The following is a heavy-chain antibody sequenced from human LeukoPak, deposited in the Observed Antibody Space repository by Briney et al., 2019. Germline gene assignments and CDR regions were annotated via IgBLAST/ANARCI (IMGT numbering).Heavy chain of an antibody. D-gene: IGHD3-22*01. Sequence: KPSETLSLTCTVSGGSISSYYWSWIRQPPGRGLEWIGYIYYSGSTYYNPSLKSRVTISVDTSKNQFSLKLSSVTAADTAVYYCATSGGYYDSSGYLFDYWGQGTLVTVSS. CDR2: IYYSGST. CDR1: GGSISSYY. V-gene: IGHV4-59*04. J-gene: IGHJ4*02. CDR3: ATSGGYYDSSGYLFDY.